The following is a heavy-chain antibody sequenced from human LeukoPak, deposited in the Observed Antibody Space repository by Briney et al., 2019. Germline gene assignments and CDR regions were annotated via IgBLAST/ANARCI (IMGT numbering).Heavy chain of an antibody. Sequence: SETLSLTCSASGGSIRSGNHYWAWIRQPPGKGLEWIGYIYYSESTNYNPSLKSRVTISVDTSKNQFSLKLSSVTAADTAVYYCARSRVDIVVVPAADYYFDYWGQGTLVTVSS. CDR3: ARSRVDIVVVPAADYYFDY. CDR2: IYYSEST. D-gene: IGHD2-2*01. V-gene: IGHV4-61*01. CDR1: GGSIRSGNHY. J-gene: IGHJ4*02.